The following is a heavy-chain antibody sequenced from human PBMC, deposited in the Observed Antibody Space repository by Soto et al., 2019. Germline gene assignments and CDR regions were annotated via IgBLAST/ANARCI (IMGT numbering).Heavy chain of an antibody. D-gene: IGHD1-26*01. CDR2: INPHGGST. CDR3: ARSSGGNFGIIIEGTNWCAP. CDR1: RDTFTSYY. Sequence: ASVKVSCKAPRDTFTSYYINWVRQAPGQGLGWMGVINPHGGSTAYAQKFKGRVTLTRDTSASTVYMEVSSLTSEDTAMYYCARSSGGNFGIIIEGTNWCAPWGQGTLVTVSS. J-gene: IGHJ5*02. V-gene: IGHV1-46*01.